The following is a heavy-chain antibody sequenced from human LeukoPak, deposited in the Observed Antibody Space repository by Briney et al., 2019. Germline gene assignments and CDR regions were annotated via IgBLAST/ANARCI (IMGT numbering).Heavy chain of an antibody. CDR3: AREGGYDTLDY. Sequence: SQTLSLTCTVSGGSISSGSYYWRWLRQPAGKGLEWFGRIYTSGSTNYNPSRKSRVTISVDKSKNQFSLKLSSVTAADTAVYYCAREGGYDTLDYWGQGTLVTVSS. J-gene: IGHJ4*02. V-gene: IGHV4-61*02. D-gene: IGHD5-12*01. CDR2: IYTSGST. CDR1: GGSISSGSYY.